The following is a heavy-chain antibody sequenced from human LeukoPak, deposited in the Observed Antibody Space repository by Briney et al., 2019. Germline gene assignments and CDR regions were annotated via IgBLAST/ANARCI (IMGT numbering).Heavy chain of an antibody. Sequence: SEALSLTCAVYGGSFSGYYWSWMRQPPGEGLEWIGEINHSGSTNYNPSLRSRVTISVDTSKNQFSLKLSSVTAADTAVYYCARGLYYYGSSGTLASTKSAEDAFDIWGQGTMVTVSS. J-gene: IGHJ3*02. D-gene: IGHD3-22*01. CDR1: GGSFSGYY. CDR2: INHSGST. V-gene: IGHV4-34*01. CDR3: ARGLYYYGSSGTLASTKSAEDAFDI.